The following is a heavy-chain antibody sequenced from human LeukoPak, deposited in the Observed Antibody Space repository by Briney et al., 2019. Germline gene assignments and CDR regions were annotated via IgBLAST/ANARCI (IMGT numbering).Heavy chain of an antibody. CDR3: ARGYSGYDLGY. D-gene: IGHD5-12*01. CDR1: GFTVSTNY. V-gene: IGHV3-66*02. CDR2: IYSGGST. J-gene: IGHJ4*02. Sequence: GGSLRLSCAASGFTVSTNYMNWVRQAPGKGLEWVSVIYSGGSTEYADSVKGRFTISRDNSKNTLYLQMNSLRAEDTAVYYCARGYSGYDLGYWGQGTLVTVSS.